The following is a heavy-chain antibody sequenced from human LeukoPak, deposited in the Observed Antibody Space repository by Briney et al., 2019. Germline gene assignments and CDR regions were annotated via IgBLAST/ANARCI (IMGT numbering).Heavy chain of an antibody. Sequence: ASVKVSCKASGYTFTSYDINWVRQATGQGLEWMGWMNPNSGNTGYAQKFQGRVTITRNTSISTAYMELSSLRSEDTAVYYCARTGDSSGYLLHAFDNWGQGTMVTVSS. CDR2: MNPNSGNT. CDR1: GYTFTSYD. V-gene: IGHV1-8*03. D-gene: IGHD3-22*01. CDR3: ARTGDSSGYLLHAFDN. J-gene: IGHJ3*02.